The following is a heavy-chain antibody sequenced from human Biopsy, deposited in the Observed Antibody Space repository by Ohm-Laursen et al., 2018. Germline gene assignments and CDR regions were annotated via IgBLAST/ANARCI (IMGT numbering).Heavy chain of an antibody. CDR2: IFNSANT. CDR3: ARGDYFDSNGYFWFDP. J-gene: IGHJ5*02. D-gene: IGHD3-22*01. CDR1: GGSISSGGSY. V-gene: IGHV4-31*01. Sequence: TLSPTCTVSGGSISSGGSYWSWIRQRPGKGLEWIGYIFNSANTYYNPSLKNLITISGDTSKNQFSLKLNSVTAADTAMYYCARGDYFDSNGYFWFDPWGQGTLVTVSS.